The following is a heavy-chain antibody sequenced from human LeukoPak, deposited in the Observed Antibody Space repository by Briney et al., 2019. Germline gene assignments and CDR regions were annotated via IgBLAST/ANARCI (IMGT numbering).Heavy chain of an antibody. CDR2: INPSGGST. D-gene: IGHD3-9*01. J-gene: IGHJ4*02. CDR1: GYTFTSYY. Sequence: ASVKVSCKASGYTFTSYYMHWVRQAPGQGLEWMGIINPSGGSTSYAQKFQGRVTMTRDMSTSTVYMELSSLRSEDTAVYYCARGGYYNILTGFRGRILGFDSWGQGTLVTVSS. CDR3: ARGGYYNILTGFRGRILGFDS. V-gene: IGHV1-46*01.